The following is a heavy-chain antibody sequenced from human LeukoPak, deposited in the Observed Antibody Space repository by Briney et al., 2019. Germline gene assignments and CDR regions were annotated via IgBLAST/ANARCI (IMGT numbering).Heavy chain of an antibody. CDR2: ITGSDGSS. CDR3: AKWGDYDILTGYYVPDY. CDR1: GFTFTNYA. V-gene: IGHV3-23*01. D-gene: IGHD3-9*01. J-gene: IGHJ4*02. Sequence: GGSPRLSCVASGFTFTNYAMSWVRQAPGKGLEWVSAITGSDGSSYYADSVKGRFTISRDNSKNTLYLQVNSLRAEDTAVYYCAKWGDYDILTGYYVPDYWGQGTLVTVSS.